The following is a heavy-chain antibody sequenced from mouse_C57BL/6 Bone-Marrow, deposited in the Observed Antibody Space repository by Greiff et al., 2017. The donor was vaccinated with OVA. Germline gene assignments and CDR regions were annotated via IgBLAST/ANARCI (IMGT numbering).Heavy chain of an antibody. J-gene: IGHJ1*03. V-gene: IGHV5-12*03. CDR2: ISNGGGST. Sequence: EVMLVESGGGLVQPGGSLKLSCAASGFTFSDYYMYWVRQTPEKRLEWVAYISNGGGSTYYPDTVKGRFTISRDNAKNTLFMQMTSLRSEDTAMYYCAMTYGSSYRYFDVWGTGTTVTVSS. D-gene: IGHD1-1*01. CDR3: AMTYGSSYRYFDV. CDR1: GFTFSDYY.